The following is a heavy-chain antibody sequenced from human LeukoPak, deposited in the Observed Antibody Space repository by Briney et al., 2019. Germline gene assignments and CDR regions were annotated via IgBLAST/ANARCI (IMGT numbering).Heavy chain of an antibody. V-gene: IGHV4-59*01. CDR3: ARDREDNYGWSSYFQY. CDR1: GVSISSYY. J-gene: IGHJ4*02. Sequence: PSETLSLTCTVPGVSISSYYWSWLRQPPGKGLEWIGYISYSGSTNYSPSLKSRVTISVDTSKNQFSLKLSSVTAADTAVYYCARDREDNYGWSSYFQYWGQGTLVTVSS. CDR2: ISYSGST. D-gene: IGHD3-10*01.